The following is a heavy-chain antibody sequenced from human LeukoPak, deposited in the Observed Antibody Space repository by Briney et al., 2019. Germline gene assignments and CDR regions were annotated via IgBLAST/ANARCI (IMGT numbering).Heavy chain of an antibody. CDR1: GGTFSSYA. CDR3: ARSVGDYYYYGMDV. CDR2: IIPIFGTA. Sequence: ASVKASCKASGGTFSSYAISWVRQAPGQGLEWMGGIIPIFGTANYAQKFQGRVTITADESTSTAYMELSSLRSEDTAVYYCARSVGDYYYYGMDVWGQGTTVTVSS. D-gene: IGHD2-15*01. V-gene: IGHV1-69*13. J-gene: IGHJ6*02.